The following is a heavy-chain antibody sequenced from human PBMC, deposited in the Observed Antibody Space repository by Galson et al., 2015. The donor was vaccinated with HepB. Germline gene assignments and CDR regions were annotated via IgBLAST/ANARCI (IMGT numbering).Heavy chain of an antibody. CDR2: ISYDGSNK. CDR1: GSTFSSYG. D-gene: IGHD3-10*01. V-gene: IGHV3-30*18. Sequence: SLRLSCAASGSTFSSYGMHWVRQAPSKGLEWVAVISYDGSNKYYADSVKGRFTISRDNSKNTLYLQMNSLRAEDTAVYYCAKDVAYGSGRGDHIWGQGTMVTVSS. CDR3: AKDVAYGSGRGDHI. J-gene: IGHJ3*02.